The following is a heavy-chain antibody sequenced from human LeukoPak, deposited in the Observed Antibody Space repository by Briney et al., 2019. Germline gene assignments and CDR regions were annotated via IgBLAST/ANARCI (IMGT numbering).Heavy chain of an antibody. CDR3: ARRPYGGNAFDI. J-gene: IGHJ3*02. V-gene: IGHV4-4*07. D-gene: IGHD4-23*01. CDR1: GGSISSYY. Sequence: SETLSLTCTVSGGSISSYYWSWIRQPAGKGLEWIGHIYGSGTTNYDPSFKSRVTMSLDTSKNQFSLKLSSVTAADTAVYCCARRPYGGNAFDIWGQGTMVTVSA. CDR2: IYGSGTT.